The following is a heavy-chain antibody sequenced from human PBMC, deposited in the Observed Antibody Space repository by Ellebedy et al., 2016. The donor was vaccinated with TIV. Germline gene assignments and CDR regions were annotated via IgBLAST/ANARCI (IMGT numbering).Heavy chain of an antibody. CDR2: IYPGHSNT. CDR3: ASRRGGNYRDALDI. CDR1: GYSSTSSW. J-gene: IGHJ3*02. D-gene: IGHD1-26*01. V-gene: IGHV5-51*01. Sequence: PGGSLRLSCKGSGYSSTSSWIGWVRQMPGTGLAWMGIIYPGHSNTRYSPSFQGQVTISADMSISTAYLQWSSLKASDTAMYYCASRRGGNYRDALDIWGQGTMVTVSS.